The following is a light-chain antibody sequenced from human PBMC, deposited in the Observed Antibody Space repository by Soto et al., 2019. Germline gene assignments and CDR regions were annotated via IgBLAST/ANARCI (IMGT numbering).Light chain of an antibody. CDR1: QDVGRW. CDR3: QQLNSYPLT. CDR2: DAS. V-gene: IGKV1-12*01. Sequence: DIQMTQCTSSLSASVGDAVTITCRSSQDVGRWLAWYQQKPGKAPKLLIFDASSLQSGVPSRFSGSGSGTDFTLTISSLQPENFATYYCQQLNSYPLTFGGGTKVDI. J-gene: IGKJ4*01.